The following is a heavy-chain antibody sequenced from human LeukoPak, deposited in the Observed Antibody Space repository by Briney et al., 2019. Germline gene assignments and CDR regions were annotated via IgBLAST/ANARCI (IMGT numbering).Heavy chain of an antibody. CDR1: GYTFTSYY. D-gene: IGHD3-22*01. CDR2: VNPSGGST. J-gene: IGHJ6*03. CDR3: AREMGYYYDSSGYYDPGDYYYYMDV. Sequence: GGSLRLSCAASGYTFTSYYMHWVRQAPGQGLEWMGIVNPSGGSTSYAQKFQGRVTMTRDMSTSTVYMELSSLRSEDTAVYYCAREMGYYYDSSGYYDPGDYYYYMDVCGKGTTVTISS. V-gene: IGHV1-46*01.